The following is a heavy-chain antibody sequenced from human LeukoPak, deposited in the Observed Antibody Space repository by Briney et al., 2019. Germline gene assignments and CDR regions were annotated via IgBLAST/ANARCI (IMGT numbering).Heavy chain of an antibody. J-gene: IGHJ2*01. D-gene: IGHD7-27*01. V-gene: IGHV3-23*01. CDR2: ITGSSTWT. Sequence: GGSLRLSCEASGFTFSTYGMTWVRQAPGKGLEWVSGITGSSTWTYYADSVKGRFTISRDNSDNTLHLQMNSLRAEDTAIYYCARELVSLGTGYFDLWGRGTLVTVSS. CDR3: ARELVSLGTGYFDL. CDR1: GFTFSTYG.